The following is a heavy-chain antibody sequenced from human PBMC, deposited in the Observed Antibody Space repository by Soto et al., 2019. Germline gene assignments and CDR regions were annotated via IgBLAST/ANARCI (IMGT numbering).Heavy chain of an antibody. V-gene: IGHV2-5*02. CDR1: GFSLSTSGVG. CDR3: AHYDYYYDGSGYYGALYSGMDV. Sequence: GAKPGSAAQTVGLTCTFAGFSLSTSGVGVGWIRQPPGKALEWLALIYWDDDKRYSPSLKSRLTITKDTSKNQVVLTMTNMDPVDTATYYCAHYDYYYDGSGYYGALYSGMDVWGQGTTVTVSS. J-gene: IGHJ6*02. CDR2: IYWDDDK. D-gene: IGHD3-22*01.